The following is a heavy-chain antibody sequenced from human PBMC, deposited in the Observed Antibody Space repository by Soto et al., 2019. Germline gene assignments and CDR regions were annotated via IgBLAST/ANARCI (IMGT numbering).Heavy chain of an antibody. CDR2: ISGSGGST. J-gene: IGHJ4*02. V-gene: IGHV3-23*01. D-gene: IGHD3-22*01. Sequence: PGGSLRLSCAASGFTFSSYAMSWVRQAPGKGLEWVSAISGSGGSTYYADSVKGRFTISRDNSKNTLYLQMNSLRAEDTAVYYCAKGQVYQDYYDSSPKDYWGQGTLVTVSS. CDR3: AKGQVYQDYYDSSPKDY. CDR1: GFTFSSYA.